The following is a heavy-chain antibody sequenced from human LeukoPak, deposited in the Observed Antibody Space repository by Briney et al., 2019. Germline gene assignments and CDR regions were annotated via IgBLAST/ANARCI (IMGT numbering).Heavy chain of an antibody. V-gene: IGHV3-21*01. CDR1: GFTFSSYS. J-gene: IGHJ6*02. D-gene: IGHD2-2*01. CDR2: ISSSSSYI. Sequence: GGSLRLSCAASGFTFSSYSMNWVRQAPGKGLEWVSYISSSSSYIYYADSVKGRFTISRDNAKNSLYLQMNSLRAEDTAVYYCTKVRGTSCYACYYGMDVWGQGTTVTVSS. CDR3: TKVRGTSCYACYYGMDV.